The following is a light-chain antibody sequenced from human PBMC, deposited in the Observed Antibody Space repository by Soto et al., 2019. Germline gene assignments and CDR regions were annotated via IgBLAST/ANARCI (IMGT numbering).Light chain of an antibody. V-gene: IGKV3-20*01. J-gene: IGKJ1*01. CDR1: QSVSSN. Sequence: EIVMTQSPATLSVSPGDRATLSCMASQSVSSNLAWYQQKPGQAPRLLIYGASSRATGIPDRFSGSGSGTDFTLTISRLEPEDFAVYYCQQYGSSPPTFGQGTKVDIK. CDR3: QQYGSSPPT. CDR2: GAS.